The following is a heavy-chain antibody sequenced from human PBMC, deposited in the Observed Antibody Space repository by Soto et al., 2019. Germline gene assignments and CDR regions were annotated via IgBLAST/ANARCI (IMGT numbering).Heavy chain of an antibody. CDR2: ISGSGGST. J-gene: IGHJ4*02. Sequence: GGSLRLSCAASGFTFSSYAMSWVRQAPGKGLEWVSAISGSGGSTYYADSVKGRFTISRDNSKNTLYLQMNSLRAEDTAVYYCAKGRDIVVVVAVYFDYWGQGTLVTVSS. V-gene: IGHV3-23*01. D-gene: IGHD2-15*01. CDR3: AKGRDIVVVVAVYFDY. CDR1: GFTFSSYA.